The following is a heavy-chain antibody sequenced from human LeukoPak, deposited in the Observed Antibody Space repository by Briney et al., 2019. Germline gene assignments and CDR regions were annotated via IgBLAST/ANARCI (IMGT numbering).Heavy chain of an antibody. CDR1: GGSISSYY. D-gene: IGHD2-2*01. CDR3: ARDRGAVPAAWSWFDP. CDR2: IYTSGST. V-gene: IGHV4-4*07. Sequence: PSQTLSLTCTVSGGSISSYYWSWIRQPAGKGLEWIGRIYTSGSTNYNPSLKSRVTMSVDTSKNQFSLKLSSVTAADTAVYYCARDRGAVPAAWSWFDPWGQGTLVTVSS. J-gene: IGHJ5*02.